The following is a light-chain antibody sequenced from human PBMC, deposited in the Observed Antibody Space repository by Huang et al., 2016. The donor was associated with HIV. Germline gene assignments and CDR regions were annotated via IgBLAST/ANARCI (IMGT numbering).Light chain of an antibody. J-gene: IGKJ1*01. CDR2: DAS. Sequence: DIQMTQSPSSLSASIGDRVTITCQASQDIGKYLNLYQQKSGQAPKLLIFDASNLQTGVSSRFSGSGSGTDFTFTINTLQPEDIATYYCQHYDSLPPWTFGQGTRV. CDR3: QHYDSLPPWT. CDR1: QDIGKY. V-gene: IGKV1-33*01.